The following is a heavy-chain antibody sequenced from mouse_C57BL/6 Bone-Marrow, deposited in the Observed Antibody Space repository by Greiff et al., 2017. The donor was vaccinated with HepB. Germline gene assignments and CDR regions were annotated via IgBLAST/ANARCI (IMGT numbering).Heavy chain of an antibody. CDR3: ARCYPYYAMDY. CDR2: ISDGGSYT. CDR1: GFTFSSYA. J-gene: IGHJ4*01. V-gene: IGHV5-4*03. D-gene: IGHD2-12*01. Sequence: EVKLVESGGGLVKPGGSLKLSCAASGFTFSSYAMSWVRQTPEKRLEWVATISDGGSYTYYPDNVKGRFTISRDNAKNNLCLQMSHLKSEDTAMYDCARCYPYYAMDYWGQGTSVTVSS.